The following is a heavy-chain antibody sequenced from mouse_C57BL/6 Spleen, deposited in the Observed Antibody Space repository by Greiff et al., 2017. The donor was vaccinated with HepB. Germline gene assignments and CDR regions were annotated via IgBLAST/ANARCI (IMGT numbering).Heavy chain of an antibody. V-gene: IGHV1-69*01. CDR1: GYTFTSYW. Sequence: VQLQQPGAELVMPGASVKLSCKASGYTFTSYWMHWVKQRPGQGLEWIGEIDPSDSYTNYNQKFKGKSTLTVDKSSSTAYMQLSSLTSEDSAVYYCARGSSHYYAMDYWGQGTSGTVSS. CDR3: ARGSSHYYAMDY. J-gene: IGHJ4*01. CDR2: IDPSDSYT. D-gene: IGHD1-1*01.